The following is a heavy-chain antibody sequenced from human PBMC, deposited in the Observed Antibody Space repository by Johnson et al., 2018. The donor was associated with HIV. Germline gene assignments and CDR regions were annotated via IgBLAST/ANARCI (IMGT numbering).Heavy chain of an antibody. D-gene: IGHD2-15*01. Sequence: QVQLVESGGGLVKPGGSLRLSCAASGFTFSDYYMSWIRQAPGKGLEWVSYISNSGRSIYYADSVRGRFTMSRNNAKNSLYLQMNSLRAEDTAVSYCARSKDCSGGSCPDGFDIWGQGTMVTVSS. CDR2: ISNSGRSI. CDR3: ARSKDCSGGSCPDGFDI. CDR1: GFTFSDYY. J-gene: IGHJ3*02. V-gene: IGHV3-11*04.